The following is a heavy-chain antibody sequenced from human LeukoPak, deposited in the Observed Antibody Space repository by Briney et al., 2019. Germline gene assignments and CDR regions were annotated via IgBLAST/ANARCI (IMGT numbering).Heavy chain of an antibody. CDR1: GFTFSSYN. J-gene: IGHJ4*02. CDR2: ISDSSTTI. CDR3: AKEGRDGYNPRPDY. D-gene: IGHD5-24*01. V-gene: IGHV3-48*01. Sequence: GGSLRLSCAASGFTFSSYNMNWVRQAPGKGLEWVSYISDSSTTIYYADSVKGRFTISRDNSKNTLYLQMNSLRAEDTAVYYCAKEGRDGYNPRPDYWGQGTLVTVSS.